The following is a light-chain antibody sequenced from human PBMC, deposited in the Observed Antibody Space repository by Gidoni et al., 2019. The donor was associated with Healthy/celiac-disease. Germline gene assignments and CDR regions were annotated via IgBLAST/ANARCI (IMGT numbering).Light chain of an antibody. CDR2: WAS. CDR1: QSVLYSSNNKNY. V-gene: IGKV4-1*01. Sequence: DMVMTQSPEYLAVSLGERATINCKSSQSVLYSSNNKNYLAWYQQKPGQPPKLLIYWASTRESGVPDRFSGSGSGTDFTLTISSLQAEDVAVYYCQQYYSTPRTFGQWTKVEIK. CDR3: QQYYSTPRT. J-gene: IGKJ1*01.